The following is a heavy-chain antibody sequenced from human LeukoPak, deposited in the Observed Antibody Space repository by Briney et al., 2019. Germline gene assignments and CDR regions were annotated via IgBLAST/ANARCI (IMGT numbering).Heavy chain of an antibody. CDR1: SASITSSPYF. Sequence: SETLSLTCTVSSASITSSPYFWGWIRQSPGKGLEWIGSISYSGTTYYNPSLKSRVTISVDTSKNQFSLKLSSVTAADTAVYYCARASGYAGRYYFDYWGQGTLVTVSS. J-gene: IGHJ4*02. CDR3: ARASGYAGRYYFDY. V-gene: IGHV4-39*07. CDR2: ISYSGTT. D-gene: IGHD5-12*01.